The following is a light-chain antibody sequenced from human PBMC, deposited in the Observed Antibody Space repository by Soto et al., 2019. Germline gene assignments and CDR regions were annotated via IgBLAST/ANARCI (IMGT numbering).Light chain of an antibody. J-gene: IGKJ2*01. CDR2: AVS. Sequence: DIQMTQSPSSLSASVGDRVTITCRASQSISNYLNWYQQKRGKAPNLLIYAVSSLRSGVPSRFSGSGSGTDFTLTISSLQPDDCATYYSPQSYSTARTFGQGTKLEIK. CDR1: QSISNY. CDR3: PQSYSTART. V-gene: IGKV1-39*01.